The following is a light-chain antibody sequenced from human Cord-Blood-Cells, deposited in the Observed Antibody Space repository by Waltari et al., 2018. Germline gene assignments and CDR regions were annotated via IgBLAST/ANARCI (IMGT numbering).Light chain of an antibody. CDR3: QQYNNWPPWT. CDR2: GAS. Sequence: EIVMTQSPATLSVSPGERATPSCRASQSVSSNLAWYQQKPGQAPRLLIYGASTRATGIPARFGGSGSGTEFTLTISSLQSEDFAVYYCQQYNNWPPWTFGQGTKVEIK. V-gene: IGKV3-15*01. CDR1: QSVSSN. J-gene: IGKJ1*01.